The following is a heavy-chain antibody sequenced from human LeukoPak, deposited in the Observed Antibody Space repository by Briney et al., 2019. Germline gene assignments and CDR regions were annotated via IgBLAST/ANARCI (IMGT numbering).Heavy chain of an antibody. CDR2: ISTYNGNT. CDR3: ARDYGDYAYWYFDL. J-gene: IGHJ2*01. Sequence: ASVKVSCKASGYTFTSYGISWVRQAPGQGLEWMGWISTYNGNTNYAQKLQGRVTITTNTSASTAYMELRSLRSDDTALYFCARDYGDYAYWYFDLWGRGSLVIVSS. V-gene: IGHV1-18*01. D-gene: IGHD4-17*01. CDR1: GYTFTSYG.